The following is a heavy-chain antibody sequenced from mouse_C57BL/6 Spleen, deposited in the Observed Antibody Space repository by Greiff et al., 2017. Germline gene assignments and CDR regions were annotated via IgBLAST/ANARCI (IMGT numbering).Heavy chain of an antibody. D-gene: IGHD1-1*01. CDR1: GYSFTDDN. V-gene: IGHV1-39*01. Sequence: EVQLQQSGPELVKPGASVKISCKASGYSFTDDNMNWVKQSNGKSLEWIGVINPNYGTTSYNQKFKGKATLTVYQSSSTASMQLNSLTSEDAAVYYCAINTVVASDYWGQGTTLTVSS. CDR3: AINTVVASDY. CDR2: INPNYGTT. J-gene: IGHJ2*01.